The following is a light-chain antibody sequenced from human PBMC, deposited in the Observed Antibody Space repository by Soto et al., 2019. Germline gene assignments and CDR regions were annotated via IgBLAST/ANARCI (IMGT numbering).Light chain of an antibody. J-gene: IGLJ2*01. CDR3: QTWGTGIPV. Sequence: QSVLTQSPSASASLGASVKLTCTLSSGHSRYAIAWHQQQPEKDPRYLMKLNSDGSHSKGDGIPDRFSGSSSGAERYLTISSLQSEDEADYYCQTWGTGIPVFGGGTKLTVL. CDR2: LNSDGSH. V-gene: IGLV4-69*01. CDR1: SGHSRYA.